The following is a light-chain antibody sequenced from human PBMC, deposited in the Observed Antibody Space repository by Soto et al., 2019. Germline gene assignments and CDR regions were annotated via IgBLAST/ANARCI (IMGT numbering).Light chain of an antibody. CDR2: GAS. CDR3: QQYDSSPWT. Sequence: EIVLTQSPGTLSLSLGERATLSCRASQSVTSSFLAWYQQKPGQAPRLLISGASSRATGIQDRFSGSGSGTDFTLTISRLEPEDFAVYYCQQYDSSPWTFGQGTKVEIK. V-gene: IGKV3-20*01. J-gene: IGKJ1*01. CDR1: QSVTSSF.